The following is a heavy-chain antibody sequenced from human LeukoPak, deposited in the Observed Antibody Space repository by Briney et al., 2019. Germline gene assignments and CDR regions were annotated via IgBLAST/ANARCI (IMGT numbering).Heavy chain of an antibody. CDR3: AKSWKIGSSWYEGDY. J-gene: IGHJ4*02. V-gene: IGHV3-23*01. Sequence: PGGSLRLSCAASGFTFSSYAMSWVRQAPGKGLEWVSAISGSGGSTYYADSVKARFTISRDNSKNTLYLQMNSLRAEDTAVYYCAKSWKIGSSWYEGDYWGQGTLVTVSS. CDR2: ISGSGGST. D-gene: IGHD6-13*01. CDR1: GFTFSSYA.